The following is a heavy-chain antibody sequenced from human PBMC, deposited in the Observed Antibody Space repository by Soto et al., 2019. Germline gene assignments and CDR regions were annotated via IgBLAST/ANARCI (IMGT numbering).Heavy chain of an antibody. Sequence: QVQLQQWGAGLLKSSETLSLTCAFYGASFSGHYWSWIRQAPGKGLEWIGEINHRGTTNYNPSLKSRVTISADTAKNQFSLKLSSVTAADTAVYFCARGVEMAATYFDHWGKGTLVSVSS. D-gene: IGHD2-15*01. CDR2: INHRGTT. J-gene: IGHJ4*02. V-gene: IGHV4-34*02. CDR3: ARGVEMAATYFDH. CDR1: GASFSGHY.